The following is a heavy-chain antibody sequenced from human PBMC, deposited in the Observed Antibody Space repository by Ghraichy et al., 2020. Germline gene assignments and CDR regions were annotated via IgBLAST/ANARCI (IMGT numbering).Heavy chain of an antibody. V-gene: IGHV1-18*01. D-gene: IGHD3-22*01. Sequence: ASVKVSCKASGYTFTSYGISWVRQAPGQGLEWMGWISAYNGNTNYAQKLQGRVTMTTDTSTSTAYMELRSLRSDDTAVYYCARVVDDSSGTGWFDPWGQGTLVTVSS. J-gene: IGHJ5*02. CDR1: GYTFTSYG. CDR3: ARVVDDSSGTGWFDP. CDR2: ISAYNGNT.